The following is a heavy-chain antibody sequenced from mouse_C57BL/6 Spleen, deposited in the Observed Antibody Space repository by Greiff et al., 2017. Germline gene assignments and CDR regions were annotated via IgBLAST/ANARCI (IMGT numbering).Heavy chain of an antibody. Sequence: EVKVVESGGGLVKPGGSLKLSCAASGFTFSSYAMSWVRQTPEKRLEWVATISDGGSYTYYPDNVKGRFTISRDNAKNNLYLQMSHLKSEDTAMYYCAREGQLRLHYWGQGTTLTVSS. CDR2: ISDGGSYT. CDR1: GFTFSSYA. CDR3: AREGQLRLHY. J-gene: IGHJ2*01. D-gene: IGHD3-2*02. V-gene: IGHV5-4*01.